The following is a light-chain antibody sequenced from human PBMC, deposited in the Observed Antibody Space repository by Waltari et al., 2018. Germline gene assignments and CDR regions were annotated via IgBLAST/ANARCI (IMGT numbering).Light chain of an antibody. J-gene: IGLJ2*01. CDR3: SSYTSSTVV. CDR1: SSDVGGYNY. Sequence: QSALTQPASVSGSPGQSITISCTGTSSDVGGYNYVSWYQQHQGKAPKLMIYDVSNRPSGVSKRFAGSKSGNTASRTISGLQAEDEADYYCSSYTSSTVVFGGGTKLTVL. CDR2: DVS. V-gene: IGLV2-14*03.